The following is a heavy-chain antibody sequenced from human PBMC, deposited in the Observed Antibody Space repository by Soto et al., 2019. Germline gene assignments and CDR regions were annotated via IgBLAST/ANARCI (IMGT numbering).Heavy chain of an antibody. J-gene: IGHJ4*02. CDR3: ARDLAAGDY. V-gene: IGHV1-46*01. CDR1: GYTFTNYY. D-gene: IGHD6-13*01. Sequence: QVQLVQSGAEVKKPGASVNISCKASGYTFTNYYIHWVRQAPGQGLEWMGIINPTGGSTNYAQRFQGRVTLTMDTSATTVYMELSSLRFDDTAVYYCARDLAAGDYWGQGTLVTVSS. CDR2: INPTGGST.